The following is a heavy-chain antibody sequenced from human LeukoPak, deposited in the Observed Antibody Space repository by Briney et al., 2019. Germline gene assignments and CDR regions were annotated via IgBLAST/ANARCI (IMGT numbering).Heavy chain of an antibody. CDR3: AELGITMIGGV. Sequence: GGSLRLSCAASGFTLSSYGMHWVRQAPGKGLEWVAVISYDGSNKYYADSVKGRFTISRDNAKNSLYLQMNSLRAEDTAVYYCAELGITMIGGVWGKGTTVTISS. CDR2: ISYDGSNK. D-gene: IGHD3-10*02. J-gene: IGHJ6*04. CDR1: GFTLSSYG. V-gene: IGHV3-30*18.